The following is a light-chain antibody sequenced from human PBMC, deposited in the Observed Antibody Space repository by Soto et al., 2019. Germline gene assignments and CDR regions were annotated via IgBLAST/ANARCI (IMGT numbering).Light chain of an antibody. CDR3: ASYTTSSTLV. J-gene: IGLJ2*01. Sequence: QSALTRPASVSGSPGQSITISCTGTSSDIGGYNFVSWYHQHPGKAPKLLIYAVTNRPSGIPDRFSGSKSGNTASLTISGLQAEDGADYYCASYTTSSTLVFGAGTKLTVL. CDR1: SSDIGGYNF. CDR2: AVT. V-gene: IGLV2-14*01.